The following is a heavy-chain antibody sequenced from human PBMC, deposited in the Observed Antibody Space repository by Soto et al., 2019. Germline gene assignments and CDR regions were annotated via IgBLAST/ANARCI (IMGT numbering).Heavy chain of an antibody. CDR2: IIPIFGTA. Sequence: ASVKVSCKASGGTFSSYAISWVRQAPGQGLEWMGGIIPIFGTANYAQKFQGRATITADESTSTAYMELSSLRSEDTAVYYCARTDTAMSAYYYGMDVWGQGTTVTVSS. CDR1: GGTFSSYA. J-gene: IGHJ6*02. CDR3: ARTDTAMSAYYYGMDV. D-gene: IGHD5-18*01. V-gene: IGHV1-69*13.